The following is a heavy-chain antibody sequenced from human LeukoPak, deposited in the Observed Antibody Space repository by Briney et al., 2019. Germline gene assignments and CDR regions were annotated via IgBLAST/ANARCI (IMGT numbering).Heavy chain of an antibody. CDR2: ISGSGGST. CDR1: GFTFSTYA. D-gene: IGHD2-2*02. V-gene: IGHV3-23*01. CDR3: ARTAPAAIYWFDP. Sequence: GGSLRLSCAASGFTFSTYAMTWVRQAPGKGLGWVSAISGSGGSTYYADSVKGRFTISRDNSKNTLYLQMNSLRAEDTAVYYCARTAPAAIYWFDPWGQGTLVTVFS. J-gene: IGHJ5*02.